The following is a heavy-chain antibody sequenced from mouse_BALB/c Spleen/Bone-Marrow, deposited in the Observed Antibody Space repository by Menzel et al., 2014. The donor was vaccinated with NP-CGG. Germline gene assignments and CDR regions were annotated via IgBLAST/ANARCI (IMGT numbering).Heavy chain of an antibody. J-gene: IGHJ3*01. CDR3: SRLGYYGGFAY. D-gene: IGHD2-3*01. CDR2: INPDSRTI. CDR1: GFDFSRYW. V-gene: IGHV4-1*02. Sequence: EVKLVESGGGLVQPGGSLKVSCAASGFDFSRYWMSWVRQAPGKGLEWIGEINPDSRTINYTPSLKDKFIISRDNAKNTLYLQMGKVRSEDTALYYCSRLGYYGGFAYWGQGTLVTVSA.